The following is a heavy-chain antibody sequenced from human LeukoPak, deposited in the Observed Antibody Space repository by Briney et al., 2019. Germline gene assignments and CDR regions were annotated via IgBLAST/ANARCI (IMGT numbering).Heavy chain of an antibody. V-gene: IGHV4-34*01. CDR3: ASTFRGVIGRFDY. CDR2: INHSGST. J-gene: IGHJ4*02. CDR1: GGSFSGYY. D-gene: IGHD3-16*02. Sequence: SETLSLTCAVYGGSFSGYYWSWIRQPPGKGLEWIGEINHSGSTNYNPSLKSRVTISVDTSKNQFSLKLSSVTAADTAVYYCASTFRGVIGRFDYWGQGTLVTVSS.